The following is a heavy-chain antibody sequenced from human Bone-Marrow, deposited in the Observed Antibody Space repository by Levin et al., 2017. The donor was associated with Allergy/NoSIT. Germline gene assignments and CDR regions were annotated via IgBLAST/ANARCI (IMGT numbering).Heavy chain of an antibody. V-gene: IGHV4-38-2*02. Sequence: SQTLSLTCTVSGYSISSLSYWGWIRQPPGKGLEWIGSIYHSGSTYDNPSLKSRVTISVDTSKNQFSLKLSSVTAADTAVYYCARTNYSGPKYYFDYWGQGTLVTVSS. J-gene: IGHJ4*02. CDR1: GYSISSLSY. CDR3: ARTNYSGPKYYFDY. D-gene: IGHD1-7*01. CDR2: IYHSGST.